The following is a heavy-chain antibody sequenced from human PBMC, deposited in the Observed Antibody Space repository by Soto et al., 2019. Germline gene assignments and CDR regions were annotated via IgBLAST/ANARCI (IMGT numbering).Heavy chain of an antibody. V-gene: IGHV1-69*13. J-gene: IGHJ3*02. Sequence: SVKVSCKASGGTFSSYAISWVRQAPGQGLEWMGGIIPIFGTANYAQKFQGRVTITADDSTSTAYMELSSLRSEDTAVYFCARDSLPHCSGGSCYVAFDIWGQGTMVTVSS. CDR3: ARDSLPHCSGGSCYVAFDI. D-gene: IGHD2-15*01. CDR1: GGTFSSYA. CDR2: IIPIFGTA.